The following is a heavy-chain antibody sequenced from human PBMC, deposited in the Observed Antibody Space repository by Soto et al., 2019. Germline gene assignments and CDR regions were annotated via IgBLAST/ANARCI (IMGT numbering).Heavy chain of an antibody. CDR2: VYFSGNT. CDR1: GGSLSSHY. D-gene: IGHD6-25*01. V-gene: IGHV4-59*11. J-gene: IGHJ5*02. Sequence: SETLSLTCTVSGGSLSSHYWTWIRQSPGKGLEWIGYVYFSGNTNYNPSLKSRVTISIDTSKNQFSLRLASVTAADTAFYYCGSVRPSGYVLSWGQGTLVTVSS. CDR3: GSVRPSGYVLS.